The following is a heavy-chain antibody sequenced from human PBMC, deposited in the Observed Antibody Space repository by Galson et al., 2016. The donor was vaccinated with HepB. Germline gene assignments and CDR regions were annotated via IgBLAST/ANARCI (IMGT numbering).Heavy chain of an antibody. CDR3: ARDRLPYDWSGDFYYCGLDV. D-gene: IGHD3-9*01. CDR1: GFLFKKYA. J-gene: IGHJ6*02. CDR2: IWYNSGRQ. V-gene: IGHV3-33*01. Sequence: SLRLSCAASGFLFKKYAMHWVRQAPGKGLEWVALIWYNSGRQYYADSVKGRFIISRDNSKNTLDLEMNNLRVEDTAIYYCARDRLPYDWSGDFYYCGLDVWGQGTPVTVSS.